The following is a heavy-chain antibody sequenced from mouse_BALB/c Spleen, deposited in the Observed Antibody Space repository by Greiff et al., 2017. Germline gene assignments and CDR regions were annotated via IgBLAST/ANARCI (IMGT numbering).Heavy chain of an antibody. CDR3: NALSTMITAWFAY. J-gene: IGHJ3*01. D-gene: IGHD2-4*01. V-gene: IGHV14-4*02. CDR1: GFNIKDYY. Sequence: VQLKQSGAELVRSGASVKLSCTASGFNIKDYYMHWVKQRPEQGLEWIGWIDPENGDTEYAPKFQGKATMTADTSSNTAYLQLSSLTSEDTAVYYCNALSTMITAWFAYWGQGTLVTVSA. CDR2: IDPENGDT.